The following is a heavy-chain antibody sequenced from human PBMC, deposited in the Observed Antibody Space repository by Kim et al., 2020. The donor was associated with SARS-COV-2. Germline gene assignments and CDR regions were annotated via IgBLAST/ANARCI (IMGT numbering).Heavy chain of an antibody. D-gene: IGHD3-22*01. CDR3: ASTRSDTMITHAFDI. Sequence: QKFQGRVTMTRNTSITTAYMALSSLRSEDTAVYYCASTRSDTMITHAFDIWGQGTMVTVSS. V-gene: IGHV1-8*01. J-gene: IGHJ3*02.